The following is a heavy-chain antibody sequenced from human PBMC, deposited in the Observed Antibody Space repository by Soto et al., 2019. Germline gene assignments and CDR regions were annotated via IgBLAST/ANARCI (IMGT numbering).Heavy chain of an antibody. CDR1: CGSVNDHY. CDR3: ARGANYYYYLGIDV. CDR2: GYYIGST. V-gene: IGHV4-59*02. Sequence: QVPLQESGPGLVKPSETLSLTCYVSCGSVNDHYWSWVRQPPGTGLEWIGLGYYIGSTNYNPSHKSSVTISVDTSKNQVSLKLRSVIDADTAVYYCARGANYYYYLGIDVWGQGTTVTVSS. J-gene: IGHJ6*02.